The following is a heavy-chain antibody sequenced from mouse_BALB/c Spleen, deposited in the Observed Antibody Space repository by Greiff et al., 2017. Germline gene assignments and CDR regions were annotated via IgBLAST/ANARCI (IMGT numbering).Heavy chain of an antibody. CDR2: IYPGDGDT. J-gene: IGHJ2*01. CDR1: GYAFSSYW. Sequence: QVQLQQSGAELVRPGSSVKISCKASGYAFSSYWMNWVKRRPGQGLEWIGQIYPGDGDTNYNGKFKGKATLTADKSSSTAYMQLSSLTSEDSAVYYCASPYRYDISYYFDYWGQGTTLTVSS. V-gene: IGHV1-80*01. D-gene: IGHD2-14*01. CDR3: ASPYRYDISYYFDY.